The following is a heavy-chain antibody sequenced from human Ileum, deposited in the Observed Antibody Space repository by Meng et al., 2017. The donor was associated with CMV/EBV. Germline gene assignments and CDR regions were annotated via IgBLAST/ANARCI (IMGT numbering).Heavy chain of an antibody. Sequence: YRSWSRQPPVKGLEWIGEINHSGSTNYNPSLKSRVTISVDTSKNQFSLKLSSVTAADTAVYYCARGGLRYCSSTSCYTSRVWRDFDYWGQGTLVTVSS. CDR3: ARGGLRYCSSTSCYTSRVWRDFDY. J-gene: IGHJ4*02. V-gene: IGHV4-34*01. CDR2: INHSGST. CDR1: Y. D-gene: IGHD2-2*02.